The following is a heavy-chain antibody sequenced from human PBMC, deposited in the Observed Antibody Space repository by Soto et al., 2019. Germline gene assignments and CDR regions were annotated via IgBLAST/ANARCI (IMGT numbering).Heavy chain of an antibody. J-gene: IGHJ3*02. CDR1: SGSISSSNW. V-gene: IGHV4-4*02. Sequence: QVQLQESGPGLVKPSGTLSLTCAVSSGSISSSNWWSWVRQPPGKGLEWIGEIYHGGSTNYNPSLSSPVTISVEKSKHQFALQMSYVTAAETEVYYCARVGRDLYYEIITGFYGRGTFHIWGQETMVTVSS. CDR3: ARVGRDLYYEIITGFYGRGTFHI. D-gene: IGHD3-9*01. CDR2: IYHGGST.